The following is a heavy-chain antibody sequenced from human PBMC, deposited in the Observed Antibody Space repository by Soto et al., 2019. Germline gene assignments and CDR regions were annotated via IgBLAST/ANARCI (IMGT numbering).Heavy chain of an antibody. V-gene: IGHV3-33*01. J-gene: IGHJ3*02. D-gene: IGHD3-22*01. CDR2: IWYDGSNK. CDR3: SRSYDSSGYYRHDAFDI. Sequence: GGSLRLSCAASGFTFSSYGMHWVRQAPGKGLEWVAVIWYDGSNKYYADSVKGRFTISRDNSKNTLYLQMNSLRAEDTAVYYCSRSYDSSGYYRHDAFDIWGQGTMVTVSS. CDR1: GFTFSSYG.